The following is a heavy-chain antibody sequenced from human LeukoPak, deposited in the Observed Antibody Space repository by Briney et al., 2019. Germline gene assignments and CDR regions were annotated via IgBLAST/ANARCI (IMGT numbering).Heavy chain of an antibody. V-gene: IGHV1-2*02. Sequence: ASVKVSCKASGYTFTDYYMHWVRQAPGQGLEWMGWINPNSGGTNYAQKFQGRVTVTRDTSISTAFMNLSSLRSDDTAVFYCARGPPRGTAAGPDFWGQGTLVTVSS. J-gene: IGHJ4*02. CDR1: GYTFTDYY. CDR2: INPNSGGT. CDR3: ARGPPRGTAAGPDF. D-gene: IGHD6-13*01.